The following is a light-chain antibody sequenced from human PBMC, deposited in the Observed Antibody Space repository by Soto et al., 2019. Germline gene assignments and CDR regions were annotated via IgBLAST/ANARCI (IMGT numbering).Light chain of an antibody. CDR2: DAS. Sequence: EIVLTQSPATLSLSPGERATLSCRASQSVSSQLAWYQQKPGQAPRLLIYDASNRATGIPARFSGSGSATDFTLTISSLEPEDFAVYYCQQRSNWRTFGGGTKVDIK. J-gene: IGKJ4*01. V-gene: IGKV3-11*01. CDR3: QQRSNWRT. CDR1: QSVSSQ.